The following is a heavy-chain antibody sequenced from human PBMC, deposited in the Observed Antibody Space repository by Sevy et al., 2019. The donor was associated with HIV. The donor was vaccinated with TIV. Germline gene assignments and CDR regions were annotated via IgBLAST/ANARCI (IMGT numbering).Heavy chain of an antibody. J-gene: IGHJ4*02. CDR1: GFTFSRYW. V-gene: IGHV3-74*01. CDR3: TSGPNYYGSGSYFDY. D-gene: IGHD3-10*01. Sequence: GESLKISCAVSGFTFSRYWMHWVRQAPGKGQVWVSRINSDGSSTNYADSVKGRFTISRDNAKNTLYLQMNRLRAEDTAVYYCTSGPNYYGSGSYFDYWGQGTLVTVSS. CDR2: INSDGSST.